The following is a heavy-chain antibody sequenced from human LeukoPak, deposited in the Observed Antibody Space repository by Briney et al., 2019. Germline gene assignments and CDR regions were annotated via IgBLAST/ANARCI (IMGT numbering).Heavy chain of an antibody. CDR3: ARERSGSSYYFDY. V-gene: IGHV3-7*01. J-gene: IGHJ4*02. CDR1: GFTFSSYW. Sequence: GGSLRLSCAASGFTFSSYWMSWVRQAPGKGLERVANIKQDGSEKYYVDSVKGRFTISGDNAKNSLYLQMNSLRAEDTAVYYCARERSGSSYYFDYWGQGTLVTVSS. CDR2: IKQDGSEK. D-gene: IGHD1-26*01.